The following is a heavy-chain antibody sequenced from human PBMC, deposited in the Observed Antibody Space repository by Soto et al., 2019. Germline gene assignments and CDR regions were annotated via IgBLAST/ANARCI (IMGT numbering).Heavy chain of an antibody. Sequence: GGSLRLSCAASGFTFSDYYMSWIRQAPGKGLEWVSYISSSGSTLFYADSVKGRFTISRDNSKNTLYLQMNSLRDEDTAVYYYARAKREGSSWDVYYYYGMDVWGQGTTVTVSS. CDR3: ARAKREGSSWDVYYYYGMDV. CDR2: ISSSGSTL. CDR1: GFTFSDYY. V-gene: IGHV3-11*04. J-gene: IGHJ6*02. D-gene: IGHD6-13*01.